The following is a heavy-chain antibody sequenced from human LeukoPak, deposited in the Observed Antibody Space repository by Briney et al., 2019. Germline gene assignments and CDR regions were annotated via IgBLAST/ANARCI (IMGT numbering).Heavy chain of an antibody. CDR3: ARGFYDYVWGELDY. V-gene: IGHV3-21*01. CDR1: GFTFSSYS. Sequence: GGSLRLSCAASGFTFSSYSMNWVRQAPGKGLEWVSAISSSSTYIYYADSVKGRFTISRDNAKNTLYLQMNSLRAEDTATYYCARGFYDYVWGELDYWGQGTLVTVSS. CDR2: ISSSSTYI. J-gene: IGHJ4*02. D-gene: IGHD3-16*01.